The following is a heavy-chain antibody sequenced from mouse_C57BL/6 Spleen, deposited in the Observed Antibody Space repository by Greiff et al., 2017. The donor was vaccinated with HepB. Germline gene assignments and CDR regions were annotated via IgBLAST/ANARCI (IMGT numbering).Heavy chain of an antibody. CDR2: IDPENGDT. J-gene: IGHJ3*01. V-gene: IGHV14-4*01. Sequence: VQLQQSGAELVRPGASVKLSCTASGFNIKDDYMHWVKQRPEQGLEWIGWIDPENGDTEYASKFQGKATITAGTSSNTAYLQLSSLTSEDTAVYYCTLITTGEAYWGQGTLVTVSA. CDR1: GFNIKDDY. D-gene: IGHD1-1*01. CDR3: TLITTGEAY.